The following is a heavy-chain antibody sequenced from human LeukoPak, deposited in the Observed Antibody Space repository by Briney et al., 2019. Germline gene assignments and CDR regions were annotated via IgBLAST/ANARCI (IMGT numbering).Heavy chain of an antibody. CDR2: TYYRSKWNN. J-gene: IGHJ4*02. CDR1: GDSVSSSSAA. CDR3: AREGSEGYLFDY. D-gene: IGHD1-1*01. V-gene: IGHV6-1*01. Sequence: SQTLSLTCAISGDSVSSSSAAWSWIRQSPSRGLEWLGRTYYRSKWNNDYAVSVKSRITINPDTSKNQFSLQLNSMTPEDAAVYYCAREGSEGYLFDYWGQGTLVTVSS.